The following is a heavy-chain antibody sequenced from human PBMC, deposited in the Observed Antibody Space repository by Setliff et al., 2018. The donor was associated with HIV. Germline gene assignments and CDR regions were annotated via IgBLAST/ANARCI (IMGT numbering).Heavy chain of an antibody. Sequence: PSETLSLTCNVSGASISSYYWSWIRQPPGKGLEWIGYIYYRGCTNYNPSLKSRLTISVDAAKNQFSLKLSSVTTADTAVYYCARATATWLVDNWGQGTLVTVSS. J-gene: IGHJ4*02. V-gene: IGHV4-59*01. CDR1: GASISSYY. CDR2: IYYRGCT. CDR3: ARATATWLVDN. D-gene: IGHD2-15*01.